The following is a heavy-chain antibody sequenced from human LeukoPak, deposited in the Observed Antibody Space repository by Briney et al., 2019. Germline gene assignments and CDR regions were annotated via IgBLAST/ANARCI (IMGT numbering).Heavy chain of an antibody. CDR3: ARDRGDRGYSYGPDYYYYYYMDV. Sequence: SEPLSLTCTVSGGSISRYYWSWLRQPPGKGLASIGYIDHSGSTNDNPSLKSRVTISIDTSKNQFPLKLSSLTAAGTAVYYCARDRGDRGYSYGPDYYYYYYMDVWGKGTTVTVSS. V-gene: IGHV4-59*01. D-gene: IGHD5-18*01. CDR2: IDHSGST. J-gene: IGHJ6*03. CDR1: GGSISRYY.